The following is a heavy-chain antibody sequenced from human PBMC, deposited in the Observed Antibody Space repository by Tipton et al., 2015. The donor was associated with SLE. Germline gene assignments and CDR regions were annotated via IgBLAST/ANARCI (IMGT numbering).Heavy chain of an antibody. CDR2: IRYDADNK. CDR1: GFIFSSYG. V-gene: IGHV3-30*02. CDR3: AKDLSGTTANDAFDI. Sequence: GSLRLSCAASGFIFSSYGMHWVRQAPGKGLEWVAFIRYDADNKFYADSVKGRFTISRDNSKKKLYLQMTSLRVEDTAVYYCAKDLSGTTANDAFDIWGQGTMVSVSS. J-gene: IGHJ3*02. D-gene: IGHD1-7*01.